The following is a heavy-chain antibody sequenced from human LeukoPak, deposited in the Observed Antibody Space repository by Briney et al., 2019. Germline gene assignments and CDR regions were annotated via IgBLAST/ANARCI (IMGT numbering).Heavy chain of an antibody. V-gene: IGHV3-23*01. CDR2: ISGSGGST. J-gene: IGHJ4*02. CDR3: AKATYYYILTGYYFDY. Sequence: GGSLRLSCAASGFTFSSYAMSWVRQAPGKGLEWVSAISGSGGSTYYAGTLKGRFTSSRDNSKNTLYLQMNSLRAEDTAVYYCAKATYYYILTGYYFDYWGQGTLVTVSS. D-gene: IGHD3-9*01. CDR1: GFTFSSYA.